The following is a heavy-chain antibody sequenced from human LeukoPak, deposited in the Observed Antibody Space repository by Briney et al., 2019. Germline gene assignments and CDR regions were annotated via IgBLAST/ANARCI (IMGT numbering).Heavy chain of an antibody. D-gene: IGHD1-14*01. CDR2: VSFDGSDE. Sequence: PGRSLRLSCAASGFTFTNYGMHWVRQAPGKGLEWVAVVSFDGSDEYYVDSVRGRFTVSRDNSKNTLYLQMNSLRAEDTAVYYCAKGPRAITGGPLDPWGQGTLVTVSS. J-gene: IGHJ5*02. CDR1: GFTFTNYG. CDR3: AKGPRAITGGPLDP. V-gene: IGHV3-30*18.